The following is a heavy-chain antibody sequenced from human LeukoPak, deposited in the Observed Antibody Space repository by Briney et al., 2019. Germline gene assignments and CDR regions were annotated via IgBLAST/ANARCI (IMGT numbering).Heavy chain of an antibody. V-gene: IGHV3-30*02. CDR2: IRFDGTNK. Sequence: GGSLRLSCAASGFTFSSYGMHWVRQAPGKGLVWVAFIRFDGTNKYYADSMKGRFTISRDNFKNTLSLQMNSLRVEDTAVYYCAKDRHKSVWSGWGFDCWGQGALVTVSS. CDR3: AKDRHKSVWSGWGFDC. J-gene: IGHJ4*02. CDR1: GFTFSSYG. D-gene: IGHD6-19*01.